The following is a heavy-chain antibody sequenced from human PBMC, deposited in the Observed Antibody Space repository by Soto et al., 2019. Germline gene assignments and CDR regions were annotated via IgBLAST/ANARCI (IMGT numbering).Heavy chain of an antibody. Sequence: GGSLRLSCAVSGFTLSDAWVSWVRQAPGKGLELVGRIKSKSYGGTADYPESVKGRFTISRDDSKRTLYLQMNSLKSEDTAVYYCTLDTSRGHIWGQGTLVTVSS. V-gene: IGHV3-15*01. D-gene: IGHD2-2*02. CDR2: IKSKSYGGTA. CDR1: GFTLSDAW. J-gene: IGHJ4*02. CDR3: TLDTSRGHI.